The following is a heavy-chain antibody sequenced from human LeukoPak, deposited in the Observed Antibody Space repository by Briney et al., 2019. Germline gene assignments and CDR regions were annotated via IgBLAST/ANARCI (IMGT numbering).Heavy chain of an antibody. CDR3: ARWGAICSSASCYTDY. D-gene: IGHD2-2*02. V-gene: IGHV4-39*01. CDR2: IYYSGSA. Sequence: SETLSLTCTVSGASISSSSYYWGWIRQPPGKGLEWIGSIYYSGSAYYNPSLESRVTISVDTSKNQFSLKLSSVTAADTAVYYCARWGAICSSASCYTDYWGQGTLVTVSS. CDR1: GASISSSSYY. J-gene: IGHJ4*02.